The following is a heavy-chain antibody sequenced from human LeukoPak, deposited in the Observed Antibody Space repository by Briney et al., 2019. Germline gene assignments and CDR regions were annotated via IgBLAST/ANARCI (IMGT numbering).Heavy chain of an antibody. V-gene: IGHV1-2*02. D-gene: IGHD1-26*01. CDR1: GYTFTGYY. CDR3: ARDWSVVGATDFDY. Sequence: ASVKVSCKASGYTFTGYYMHWVRQAPGQGVEGMGWINPNSGGTNYAQKFQGRLTMTRDTSISTAYMELSRLRSDDTAVYYCARDWSVVGATDFDYWGQGTLVTVSS. J-gene: IGHJ4*02. CDR2: INPNSGGT.